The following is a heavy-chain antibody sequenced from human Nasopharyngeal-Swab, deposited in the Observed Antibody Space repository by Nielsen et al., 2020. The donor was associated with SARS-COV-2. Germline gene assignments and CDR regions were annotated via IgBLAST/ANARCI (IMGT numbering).Heavy chain of an antibody. Sequence: GESPKTHCKGLGYILTSYWLGWVRQMPGKGLEWMGIIYPGDSDTRYSPSFQGQVTISTDKSIRTAYLQWSSLKASDTAMYYCARQSSGWYPVDYWGQGTLVTVSS. CDR1: GYILTSYW. CDR2: IYPGDSDT. CDR3: ARQSSGWYPVDY. J-gene: IGHJ4*02. V-gene: IGHV5-51*01. D-gene: IGHD6-19*01.